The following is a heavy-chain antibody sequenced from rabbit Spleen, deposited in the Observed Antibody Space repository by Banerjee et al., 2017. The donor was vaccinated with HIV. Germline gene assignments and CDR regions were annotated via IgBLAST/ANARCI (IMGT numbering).Heavy chain of an antibody. V-gene: IGHV1S45*01. J-gene: IGHJ6*01. CDR2: IDSGSSGFT. D-gene: IGHD8-1*01. Sequence: QEQLVESGGGLVQPGASLTLTCTASGFSFSSSYDMCWVRQAPGKGLEWIACIDSGSSGFTYFASWAKGRFTISKTSSTTVTLQMTSLTAADTATYFCARDTGSSFSSYGMDLWGPGTLVTVS. CDR3: ARDTGSSFSSYGMDL. CDR1: GFSFSSSYD.